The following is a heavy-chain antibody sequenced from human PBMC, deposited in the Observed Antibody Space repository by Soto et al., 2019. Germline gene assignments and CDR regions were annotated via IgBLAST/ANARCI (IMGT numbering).Heavy chain of an antibody. CDR3: ARVRTYYYDSSGPFDY. V-gene: IGHV4-31*03. CDR2: IYYSGST. CDR1: GCSISSGGYY. Sequence: SETLSLTCTFSGCSISSGGYYLSWIRQHPGKGLEWIGYIYYSGSTYYNPSLKSRVTISVDTSKNQFSLKLSSVTAADTAVYYCARVRTYYYDSSGPFDYWGQGTLVTVSS. D-gene: IGHD3-22*01. J-gene: IGHJ4*02.